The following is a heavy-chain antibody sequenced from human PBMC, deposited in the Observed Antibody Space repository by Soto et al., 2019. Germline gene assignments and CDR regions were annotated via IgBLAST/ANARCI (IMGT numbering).Heavy chain of an antibody. CDR2: IYQSGNT. CDR1: GDSISRGAFS. J-gene: IGHJ4*02. V-gene: IGHV4-30-2*01. CDR3: ARGIKGLQIDF. D-gene: IGHD4-4*01. Sequence: QLQLQESGSGLVKPSQTLSLTCAVSGDSISRGAFSWSWIRQPPGKGLEWIGYIYQSGNTYYHPSLKSRVTISLARSKNQFSLKLSSVTAADTAVYYCARGIKGLQIDFWGQGTLVTVSS.